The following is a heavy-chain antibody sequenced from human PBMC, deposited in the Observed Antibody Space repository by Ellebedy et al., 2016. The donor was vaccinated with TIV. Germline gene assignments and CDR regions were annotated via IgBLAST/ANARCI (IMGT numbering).Heavy chain of an antibody. CDR3: AKGRGRGSDSSAPRYYFDY. J-gene: IGHJ4*02. D-gene: IGHD3-22*01. V-gene: IGHV3-23*01. CDR2: ISHTGSRT. CDR1: GFTFSSYA. Sequence: PGGSLRLSCAASGFTFSSYAMSWVRQAPGKGLEWVSTISHTGSRTYYADSVEGRFTISRDNSKKTLYLQMNSLRAEDTAIYYCAKGRGRGSDSSAPRYYFDYWGLGTLVTVSS.